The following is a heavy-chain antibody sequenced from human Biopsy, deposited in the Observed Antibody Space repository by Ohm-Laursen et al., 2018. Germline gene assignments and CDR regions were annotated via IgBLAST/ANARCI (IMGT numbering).Heavy chain of an antibody. D-gene: IGHD3-16*01. V-gene: IGHV3-23*01. J-gene: IGHJ6*02. Sequence: SLRLSCTASGFTFATYGMSWVRQAPGKGLEWVSSLHDRGVTYYADSVKGRFTISGDNSKNTLYLQMNGLRAEDTAVYFCQGGHLPPGQFYGVDAWGQGTTVTVSS. CDR2: LHDRGVT. CDR1: GFTFATYG. CDR3: QGGHLPPGQFYGVDA.